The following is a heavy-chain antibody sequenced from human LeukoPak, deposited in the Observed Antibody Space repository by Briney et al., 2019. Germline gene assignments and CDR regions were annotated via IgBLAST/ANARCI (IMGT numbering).Heavy chain of an antibody. D-gene: IGHD6-13*01. J-gene: IGHJ6*02. Sequence: GGSLRLSCAVSGFIFDDYAMHWVRHAPGKGLEWVSGISWNSGSIGYADSVKGRFTISRDNAKNSLYLQMNSLRAEDTALYYCVKDIGSSGHYNGMDVWGQGTTVTVSS. CDR2: ISWNSGSI. CDR3: VKDIGSSGHYNGMDV. CDR1: GFIFDDYA. V-gene: IGHV3-9*01.